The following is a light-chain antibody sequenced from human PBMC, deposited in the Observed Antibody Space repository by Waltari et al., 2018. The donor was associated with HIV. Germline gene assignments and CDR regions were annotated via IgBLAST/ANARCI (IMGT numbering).Light chain of an antibody. CDR3: CSYAGSSTFVV. J-gene: IGLJ2*01. CDR1: SSDVGSYNL. V-gene: IGLV2-23*02. CDR2: GVS. Sequence: QSALNQPASVSGSPGQSITISCTGTSSDVGSYNLVLWYQQHPGKTPKCIVYGVSKRPSGGSNPCSGFRSGNAASLTVAGLQAEDEADYCCCSYAGSSTFVVFGGGTKLTGL.